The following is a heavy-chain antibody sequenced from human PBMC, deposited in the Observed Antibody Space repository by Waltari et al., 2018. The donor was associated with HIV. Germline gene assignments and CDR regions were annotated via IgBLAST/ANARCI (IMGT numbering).Heavy chain of an antibody. CDR3: ARGSNKLLDY. CDR2: TYYMAKWYN. D-gene: IGHD1-26*01. V-gene: IGHV6-1*01. J-gene: IGHJ4*02. Sequence: QVQLQQSGPGLVKPSQTLSLTCAISGDSVSSNSAAWNWIRQSPSRGLEWLGRTYYMAKWYNDDALFVKGRVTITPDTSGNQFSLQLNSVTPEDTAVYYCARGSNKLLDYWGQGTLVTVSS. CDR1: GDSVSSNSAA.